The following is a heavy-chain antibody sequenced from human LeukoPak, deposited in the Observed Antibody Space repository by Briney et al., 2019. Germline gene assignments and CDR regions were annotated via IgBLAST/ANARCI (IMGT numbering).Heavy chain of an antibody. J-gene: IGHJ4*02. CDR2: IRAYNGNS. V-gene: IGHV1-18*01. Sequence: GASVKVSCKASGYTFTSYSINWVRQAPGQGLEWMGWIRAYNGNSNYAQKLQGRVTMTTDTSTSTAYMELRSLRSDDTAMYYCAKDRWRDGSSSFDNWGQGTLVTVSS. CDR1: GYTFTSYS. D-gene: IGHD6-6*01. CDR3: AKDRWRDGSSSFDN.